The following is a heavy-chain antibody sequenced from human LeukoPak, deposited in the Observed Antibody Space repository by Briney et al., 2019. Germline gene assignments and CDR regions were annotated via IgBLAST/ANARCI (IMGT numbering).Heavy chain of an antibody. V-gene: IGHV1-18*04. Sequence: ASVKVSCKASGYTFTSYAISWVRQAHGQGREWMGWTSANNDNTNYAQKHQARVMMTTDSSTRTAYMELMCLRSDDTAVYYCARVFGGPYYDFWSGYYLDYWGQGTLVTVSS. J-gene: IGHJ4*02. CDR3: ARVFGGPYYDFWSGYYLDY. CDR1: GYTFTSYA. D-gene: IGHD3-3*01. CDR2: TSANNDNT.